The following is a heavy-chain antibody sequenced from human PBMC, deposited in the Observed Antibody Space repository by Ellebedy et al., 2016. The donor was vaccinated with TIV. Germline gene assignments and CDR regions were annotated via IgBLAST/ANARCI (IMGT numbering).Heavy chain of an antibody. Sequence: ASVKVSXXASGYTFTSYGISWVRQAPGQGLEWMGWISAYNGNTNYAQKLQGRVTMTTDTSTSTAYMELSRLRSDDTAVYYCAWHSSGYETFDYWGQGTLVTVSS. J-gene: IGHJ4*02. CDR1: GYTFTSYG. CDR3: AWHSSGYETFDY. D-gene: IGHD3-22*01. CDR2: ISAYNGNT. V-gene: IGHV1-18*01.